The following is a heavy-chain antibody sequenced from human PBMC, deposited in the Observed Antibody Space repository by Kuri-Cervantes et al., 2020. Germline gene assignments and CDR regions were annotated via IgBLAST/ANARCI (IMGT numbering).Heavy chain of an antibody. V-gene: IGHV3-23*01. CDR3: ARGRWELLYYGMDV. J-gene: IGHJ6*02. Sequence: GESLKISCAASGFTFSSYAMSWVRQAPGKGLEWVSAISGSGGSTYYADSVKGRFTITRDNAKNTMYLQMNSLGAEDTAVYYCARGRWELLYYGMDVWGQGTTVTVSS. CDR2: ISGSGGST. CDR1: GFTFSSYA. D-gene: IGHD1-26*01.